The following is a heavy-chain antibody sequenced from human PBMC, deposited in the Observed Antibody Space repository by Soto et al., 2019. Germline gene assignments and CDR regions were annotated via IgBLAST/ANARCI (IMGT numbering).Heavy chain of an antibody. CDR3: ARARAWLGVRYYYGMDV. Sequence: SETLSLTCTVSGGSISSYYWSWIRQPPGKGLEWIGYIYYSGSTNYNPSLKSRVTISVDTSKNQFSLKLSSVTAADTAVYYCARARAWLGVRYYYGMDVWGQGTTVTVSS. CDR1: GGSISSYY. V-gene: IGHV4-59*01. CDR2: IYYSGST. D-gene: IGHD3-10*01. J-gene: IGHJ6*02.